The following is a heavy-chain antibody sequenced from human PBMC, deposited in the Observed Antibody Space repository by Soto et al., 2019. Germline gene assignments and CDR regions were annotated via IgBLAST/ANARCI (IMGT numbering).Heavy chain of an antibody. CDR3: ARDGPGSGWYFELY. D-gene: IGHD6-19*01. J-gene: IGHJ4*02. V-gene: IGHV3-30-3*01. Sequence: QVQLVESGGGVVQPGRSLRLSCAASGFTFSSYAMHWVRQAPGKGLEWVAVISYDGSNKYYADSVKGRFTISRDNSKNTLYLQMNSLRAEDTAVYYCARDGPGSGWYFELYWGQGTLVTVSS. CDR1: GFTFSSYA. CDR2: ISYDGSNK.